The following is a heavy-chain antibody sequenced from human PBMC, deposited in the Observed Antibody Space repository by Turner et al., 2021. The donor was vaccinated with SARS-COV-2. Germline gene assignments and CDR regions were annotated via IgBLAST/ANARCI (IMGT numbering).Heavy chain of an antibody. Sequence: EVQLVESGGGLVQPGGSLRLSCAASGFTFSRYWMGWVRQAPGKGLEWVANIKQDESEKYYVDSVKGRFTISRDNAKNSVYLQMNSLRAEDTAVYYCARRRGMDVWGQGTTVTVSS. CDR2: IKQDESEK. CDR3: ARRRGMDV. CDR1: GFTFSRYW. V-gene: IGHV3-7*01. J-gene: IGHJ6*02.